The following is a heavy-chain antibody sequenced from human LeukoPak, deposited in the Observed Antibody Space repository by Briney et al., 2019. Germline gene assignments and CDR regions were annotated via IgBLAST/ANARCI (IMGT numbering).Heavy chain of an antibody. V-gene: IGHV3-43*02. Sequence: GGSLRPSCAASGFTFDDYAMHWVRQAPGKGLEWVSLISGDGGSTYYADSVKGRFTISRDNSKNSLYLQMNSLRTEDTALYYCAKDIEGYCSSTSCYASSDGMDVWGQGTTVTVSS. CDR1: GFTFDDYA. CDR2: ISGDGGST. J-gene: IGHJ6*02. D-gene: IGHD2-2*01. CDR3: AKDIEGYCSSTSCYASSDGMDV.